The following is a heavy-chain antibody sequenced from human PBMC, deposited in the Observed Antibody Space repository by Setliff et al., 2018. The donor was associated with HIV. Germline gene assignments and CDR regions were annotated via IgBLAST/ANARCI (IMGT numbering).Heavy chain of an antibody. V-gene: IGHV4-59*08. CDR3: ARGLIAAADLNWFDP. D-gene: IGHD6-13*01. CDR1: GGSINNYC. J-gene: IGHJ5*02. CDR2: GYYSGIT. Sequence: PSETLSLTCTVSGGSINNYCCSWIRQPPGKGLEWIGCGYYSGITHYDPSLKSRVSISVDASKNQFSLRLNSVTAADTAVYYCARGLIAAADLNWFDPWGQGTLVTVSS.